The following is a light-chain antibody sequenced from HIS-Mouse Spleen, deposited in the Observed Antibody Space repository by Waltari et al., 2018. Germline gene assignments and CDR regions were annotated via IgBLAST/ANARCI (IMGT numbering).Light chain of an antibody. CDR2: EGR. J-gene: IGLJ2*01. CDR3: CSYAGSSTFEV. Sequence: QSALTQPASVSGSPGQSITIPCTGTSSDVGSYNLVSWYQQHPGKAPKLMIYEGRKRPSGVSNRFSGSKSGNTASLTISGLQAEDEADYYCCSYAGSSTFEVFGGGTKLTVL. V-gene: IGLV2-23*03. CDR1: SSDVGSYNL.